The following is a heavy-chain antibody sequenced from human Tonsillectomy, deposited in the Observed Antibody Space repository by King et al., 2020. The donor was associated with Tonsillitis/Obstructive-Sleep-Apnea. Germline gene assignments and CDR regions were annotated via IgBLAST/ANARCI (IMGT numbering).Heavy chain of an antibody. Sequence: HVQLVESGGGVVQPGRSLRLSCAASGFNFSTYGMHWVRQAPGKGLEWVAAIWYDRSNTYYADSLKGRFTISRDNSKNTLFLQMNSLRAEDTALYYCARDHFYGSGSDRYYYGLDVWGQGTTVSVAS. CDR1: GFNFSTYG. V-gene: IGHV3-33*01. CDR2: IWYDRSNT. CDR3: ARDHFYGSGSDRYYYGLDV. J-gene: IGHJ6*02. D-gene: IGHD3-10*01.